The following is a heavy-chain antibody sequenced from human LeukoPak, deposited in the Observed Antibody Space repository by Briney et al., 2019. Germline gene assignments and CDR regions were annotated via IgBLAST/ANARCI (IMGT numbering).Heavy chain of an antibody. CDR2: ITYDGYYK. CDR3: ARDLSPVVRASPMGY. V-gene: IGHV3-30*03. J-gene: IGHJ4*02. Sequence: GWSLRLSCAASGFTFTNYGMHWVRQAPGKGLEWVALITYDGYYKYYSDSVKGRFTISSDNSKNTLYLQMNSLRAEDTAVYYCARDLSPVVRASPMGYWGQGTPVTVSS. CDR1: GFTFTNYG. D-gene: IGHD3-10*01.